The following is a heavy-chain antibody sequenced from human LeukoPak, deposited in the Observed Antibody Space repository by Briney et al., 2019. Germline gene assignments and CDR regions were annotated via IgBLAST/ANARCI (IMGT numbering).Heavy chain of an antibody. CDR2: INPNSGGT. D-gene: IGHD6-13*01. V-gene: IGHV1-2*02. J-gene: IGHJ4*02. CDR3: ARDFSSSSWYFFFDY. Sequence: ASVKVSCKASGYTFTGYYMHWVRQAPGQGLEWMGWINPNSGGTNYAQKFQGRVTMTRDTSISTAYMELSRLRSDDTAVYYCARDFSSSSWYFFFDYWGQGTLVTVSS. CDR1: GYTFTGYY.